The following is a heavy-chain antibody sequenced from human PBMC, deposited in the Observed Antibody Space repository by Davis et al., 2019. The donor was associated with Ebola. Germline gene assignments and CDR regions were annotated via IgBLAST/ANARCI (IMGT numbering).Heavy chain of an antibody. CDR2: IHYSGST. CDR3: ARCGGDCYDLDY. V-gene: IGHV4-39*01. Sequence: SETLSLTCTVSGGSISSSSYYWGWVRQSPGKGLEWIGSIHYSGSTYYNPSLKSRVTISVDTSKNQFSLKLSSVTAADTAVYFCARCGGDCYDLDYWGQGTLVTVSS. CDR1: GGSISSSSYY. D-gene: IGHD2-21*02. J-gene: IGHJ4*02.